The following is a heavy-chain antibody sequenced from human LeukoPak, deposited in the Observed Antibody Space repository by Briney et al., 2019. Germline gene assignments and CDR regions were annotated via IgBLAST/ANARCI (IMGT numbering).Heavy chain of an antibody. J-gene: IGHJ4*02. V-gene: IGHV4-59*01. CDR3: ARSGTYSPAHYYFDY. CDR1: SGSISSYY. D-gene: IGHD1-26*01. Sequence: PSETLSLTCTDPSGSISSYYWSWIRQPPGKGLEWIGYIYNSGITHYNPSLKSRVTISVDTSKSQFSLELRSMTAADTAVYYCARSGTYSPAHYYFDYWGQGTPTTVSS. CDR2: IYNSGIT.